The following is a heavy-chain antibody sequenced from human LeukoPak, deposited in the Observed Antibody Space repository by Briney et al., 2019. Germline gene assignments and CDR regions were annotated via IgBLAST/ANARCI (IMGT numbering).Heavy chain of an antibody. CDR2: ISYDGSNK. CDR1: GFTFSSYA. D-gene: IGHD4-23*01. J-gene: IGHJ4*02. V-gene: IGHV3-30-3*01. Sequence: GRSLRLSCAASGFTFSSYAMHWVRQAPGKGLEWVAVISYDGSNKYYADSVKGRFTISRDNSKNTLYLQMNSLRAEDTAVYYCARAGLGNYYYFDYWGQGTLVTVSS. CDR3: ARAGLGNYYYFDY.